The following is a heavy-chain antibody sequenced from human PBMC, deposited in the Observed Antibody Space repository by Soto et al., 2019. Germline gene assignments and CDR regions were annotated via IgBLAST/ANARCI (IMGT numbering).Heavy chain of an antibody. D-gene: IGHD6-19*01. CDR3: ARGIAVAGGDY. V-gene: IGHV1-3*01. Sequence: ASVKVSCKASGYTFTSYAMHWVRQAPGQRLEWMGWINAGNGNTNYAQKLQGRVTITRDTSASTAYMELRSLRSDDTAVYYCARGIAVAGGDYWGQGTLVTVSS. CDR2: INAGNGNT. J-gene: IGHJ4*02. CDR1: GYTFTSYA.